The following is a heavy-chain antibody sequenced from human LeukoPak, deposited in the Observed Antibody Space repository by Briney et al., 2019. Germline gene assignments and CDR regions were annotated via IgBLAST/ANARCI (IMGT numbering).Heavy chain of an antibody. J-gene: IGHJ4*02. D-gene: IGHD3-9*01. V-gene: IGHV4-30-4*01. CDR1: GGSISSGDYY. CDR3: ARDGYDILTGYGFIDY. Sequence: SETLSLTCTVSGGSISSGDYYWSWIRQPPGKGLEWIGYIYYSGSTYYNPSLKRRVTISVDTSKNQFSLKLSSVTAADTAVYYCARDGYDILTGYGFIDYWGQGTLVTVSS. CDR2: IYYSGST.